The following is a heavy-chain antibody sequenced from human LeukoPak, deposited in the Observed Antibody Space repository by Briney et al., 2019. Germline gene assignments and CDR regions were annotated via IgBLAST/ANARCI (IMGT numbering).Heavy chain of an antibody. CDR3: ARRMTTVTEGNWFDP. V-gene: IGHV3-23*01. Sequence: PGGSLRLSCAVSGFIFTNYAMSWVRQAPGKGLEWVSAISGSGGSTYYADSVKGRFTISRDNAKNTLYLQMNSLRAEDTAVYYCARRMTTVTEGNWFDPWGQGTLVTVSS. CDR1: GFIFTNYA. J-gene: IGHJ5*02. D-gene: IGHD4-17*01. CDR2: ISGSGGST.